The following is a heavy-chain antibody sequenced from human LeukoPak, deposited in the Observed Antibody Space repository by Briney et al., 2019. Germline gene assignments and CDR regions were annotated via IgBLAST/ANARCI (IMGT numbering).Heavy chain of an antibody. CDR1: THTFTSFG. D-gene: IGHD2-15*01. CDR2: ISAYNGNT. V-gene: IGHV1-18*01. Sequence: DSVTVSCNLSTHTFTSFGTRCERHAPGQGLEWMGWISAYNGNTNYAQKLQGRVTMPTDTSTSTASMELRSLRSDDTAVYYCARGGQILEVITATFAYWGEGTLVTVSS. J-gene: IGHJ4*02. CDR3: ARGGQILEVITATFAY.